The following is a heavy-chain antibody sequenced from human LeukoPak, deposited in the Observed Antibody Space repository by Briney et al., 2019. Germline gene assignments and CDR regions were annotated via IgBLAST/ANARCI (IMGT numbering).Heavy chain of an antibody. CDR1: GGSISSTSYY. Sequence: TLSLTCTVSGGSISSTSYYWSWIRQHPGKGLEWIGYIYYSGSTYYNPSLKSRVTISVDTSKNQFSLKLSSVTAADTAVYYCARVKDSSGYYVFDYWGQGTLVTVSS. CDR2: IYYSGST. J-gene: IGHJ4*02. V-gene: IGHV4-31*03. CDR3: ARVKDSSGYYVFDY. D-gene: IGHD3-22*01.